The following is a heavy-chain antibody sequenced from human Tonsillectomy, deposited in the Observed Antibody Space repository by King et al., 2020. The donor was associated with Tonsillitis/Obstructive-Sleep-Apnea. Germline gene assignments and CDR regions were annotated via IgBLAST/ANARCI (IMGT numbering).Heavy chain of an antibody. CDR3: AILGGSGSYYNALDY. V-gene: IGHV3-30*03. J-gene: IGHJ4*02. Sequence: VQLVESGGGVVQPGRSLRLSCAASGFTFSDYGMHWVRQGPGKGLEWVAVLSYDGTNNYYADSVKGRFTISRDISKNTLYLQMNSLSAEDTAVYYCAILGGSGSYYNALDYGRQGTVVTVSS. D-gene: IGHD3-10*01. CDR2: LSYDGTNN. CDR1: GFTFSDYG.